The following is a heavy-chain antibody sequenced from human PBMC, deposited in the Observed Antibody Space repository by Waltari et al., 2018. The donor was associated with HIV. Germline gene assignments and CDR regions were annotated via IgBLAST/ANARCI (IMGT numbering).Heavy chain of an antibody. J-gene: IGHJ3*02. D-gene: IGHD3-22*01. Sequence: QVQLQESGPGLVKPSQTLSLTSSVPGGPISRGGYYWSWLRQNPGKGVEWIGYIYYSGSNYYNPSLKSRVIISVETSKNQFSLKLSSVTAADTAVYYCARDLGYDTSGYYYGSAFDIWGQGTMVTVSS. CDR1: GGPISRGGYY. V-gene: IGHV4-31*03. CDR3: ARDLGYDTSGYYYGSAFDI. CDR2: IYYSGSN.